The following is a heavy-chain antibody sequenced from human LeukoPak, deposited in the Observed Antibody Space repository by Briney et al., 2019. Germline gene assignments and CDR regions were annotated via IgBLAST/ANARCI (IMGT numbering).Heavy chain of an antibody. Sequence: ASVKVSCKASGYTFTGYYMHWVRQAPGQGLEWMGCIYPNSGGTNYAQKFQGRVTMTRDTSISTAYMELSRLRSDDTAVYYCARDVGRIAARVRNWFDPWGQGTLVTVSS. V-gene: IGHV1-2*02. CDR1: GYTFTGYY. D-gene: IGHD6-6*01. CDR2: IYPNSGGT. J-gene: IGHJ5*02. CDR3: ARDVGRIAARVRNWFDP.